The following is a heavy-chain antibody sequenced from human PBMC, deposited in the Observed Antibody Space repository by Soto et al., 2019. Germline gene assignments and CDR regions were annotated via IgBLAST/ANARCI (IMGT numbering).Heavy chain of an antibody. D-gene: IGHD6-6*01. V-gene: IGHV4-30-4*01. CDR2: IYYSGST. CDR3: ASSSDNWFDP. CDR1: GGSISSGDYY. J-gene: IGHJ5*02. Sequence: SETLSLTCTVSGGSISSGDYYWSWIRQPPGKGLEWIGYIYYSGSTYYNPSLKSRVTISVDTSKNQFSLKLSSVTAADTAVYYCASSSDNWFDPWGQGTLVTVYS.